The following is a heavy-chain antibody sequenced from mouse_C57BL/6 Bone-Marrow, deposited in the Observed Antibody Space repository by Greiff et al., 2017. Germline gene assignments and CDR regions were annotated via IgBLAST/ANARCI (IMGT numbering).Heavy chain of an antibody. Sequence: QVQLQQPGAELVKPGASVKLSCKASGYTFTSYWMQWVKQRPGQGLAWIGEIDPSDSYTNYNQKFKGKATLTVDTSSSTAYMQLSSLTSEDSAVYYCARLESLLSWFAYWGQGTLVTVSA. D-gene: IGHD1-1*01. J-gene: IGHJ3*01. V-gene: IGHV1-50*01. CDR1: GYTFTSYW. CDR3: ARLESLLSWFAY. CDR2: IDPSDSYT.